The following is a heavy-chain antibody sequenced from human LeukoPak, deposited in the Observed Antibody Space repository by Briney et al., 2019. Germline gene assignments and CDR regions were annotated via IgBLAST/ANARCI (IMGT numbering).Heavy chain of an antibody. Sequence: PSETLSLTCSVSGGSISSGPYFWSWIRQSPGQGLEWIGYIWPSGSTNYNPSLKSRVTISVDTSKNQFSLKLSSVTAADTAVYYCARGDLEGPYDSSGYYYYYGMDVWGQGTTVTVSS. CDR1: GGSISSGPYF. V-gene: IGHV4-30-2*06. D-gene: IGHD3-22*01. J-gene: IGHJ6*02. CDR3: ARGDLEGPYDSSGYYYYYGMDV. CDR2: IWPSGST.